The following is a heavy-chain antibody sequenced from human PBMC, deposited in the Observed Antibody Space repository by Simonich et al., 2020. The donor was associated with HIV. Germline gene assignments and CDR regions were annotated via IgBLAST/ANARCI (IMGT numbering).Heavy chain of an antibody. CDR1: GGSFSGYY. D-gene: IGHD6-13*01. Sequence: QVQLQQWGAGLLKPSETLSLTCAVYGGSFSGYYWSWIRQPPGKGLEWIGEINHRGRTNYNPTLKSRVTISVDTSKNQFSLKMSSVTAADTAVYYCARETPSSGGYSKVYFDYWGQGTLVTVSS. CDR3: ARETPSSGGYSKVYFDY. J-gene: IGHJ4*02. V-gene: IGHV4-34*02. CDR2: INHRGRT.